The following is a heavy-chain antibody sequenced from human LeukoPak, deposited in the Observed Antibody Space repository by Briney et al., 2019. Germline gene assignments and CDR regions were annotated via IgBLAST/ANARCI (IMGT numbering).Heavy chain of an antibody. J-gene: IGHJ4*02. CDR3: ARRRVRRRLLPLGGFDY. D-gene: IGHD3-22*01. CDR1: GFTFDDYG. Sequence: GGSLRLSCAASGFTFDDYGMSWVRQAPGKGLEWVAVIRYDGNNKYYADSVKGRFTISRDNSKNMLYLQMNSLGTEDTAVYYCARRRVRRRLLPLGGFDYWGQGTLVTVSS. CDR2: IRYDGNNK. V-gene: IGHV3-33*08.